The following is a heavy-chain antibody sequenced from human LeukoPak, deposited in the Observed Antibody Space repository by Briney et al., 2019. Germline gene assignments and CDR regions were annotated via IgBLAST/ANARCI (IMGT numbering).Heavy chain of an antibody. CDR2: IGSSSSSI. J-gene: IGHJ3*02. D-gene: IGHD3-10*01. V-gene: IGHV3-21*01. CDR3: ARETMEAFDI. CDR1: GFTFSSYS. Sequence: GGSLRLSCAASGFTFSSYSMNWVRQAPGKGLEWVSSIGSSSSSIYYADSVKVRFTISRDNPKNSLYLQLNSLRAEDTAVYYCARETMEAFDIWGQGTMITVSS.